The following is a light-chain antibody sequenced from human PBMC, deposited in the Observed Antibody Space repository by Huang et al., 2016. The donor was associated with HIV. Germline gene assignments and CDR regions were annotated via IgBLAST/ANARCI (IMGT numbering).Light chain of an antibody. CDR1: QSISSY. Sequence: DIQMTQSPSSLSASVGDRVTITCRASQSISSYLSWYQQKPGKAPKFLRYAASFLQSGVPSRFSGSGSGTDCTLTISSLQPEDFATYFCQQTYGTPTFGGGTKLEIK. V-gene: IGKV1-39*01. CDR2: AAS. J-gene: IGKJ4*01. CDR3: QQTYGTPT.